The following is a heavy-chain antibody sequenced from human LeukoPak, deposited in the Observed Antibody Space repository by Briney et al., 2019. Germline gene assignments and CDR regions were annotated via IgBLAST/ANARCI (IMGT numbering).Heavy chain of an antibody. J-gene: IGHJ4*02. Sequence: GASVKVSCKASGYTFTSYYMHWVRQAPGQGLEWMGIINPSGGSTSYAQKFQGRVTMTRDMSTSTVYMELSSLRSEDTAVYYCTRAVYVFRAVAGGPNDYWGQGTLVTVSS. V-gene: IGHV1-46*01. CDR2: INPSGGST. CDR1: GYTFTSYY. CDR3: TRAVYVFRAVAGGPNDY. D-gene: IGHD6-19*01.